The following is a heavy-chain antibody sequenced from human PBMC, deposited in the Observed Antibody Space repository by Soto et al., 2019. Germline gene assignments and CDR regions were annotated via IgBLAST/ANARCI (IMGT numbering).Heavy chain of an antibody. V-gene: IGHV2-5*02. D-gene: IGHD3-10*01. CDR1: GFSLSTSGVG. J-gene: IGHJ5*02. CDR2: IYWDDDK. CDR3: AHSGYYYGSGSYYNWFDP. Sequence: SGPTLVNPTQTLTLTCTFSGFSLSTSGVGVGWIRQPPGKALEWLALIYWDDDKRYSPSLKSRLTITKDTSKNQVVLTMTNMDPVDTATYYCAHSGYYYGSGSYYNWFDPWGQGTLVTVSS.